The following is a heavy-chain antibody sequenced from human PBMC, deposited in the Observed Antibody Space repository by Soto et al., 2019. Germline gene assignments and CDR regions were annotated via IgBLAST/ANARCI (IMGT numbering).Heavy chain of an antibody. D-gene: IGHD2-8*01. J-gene: IGHJ6*02. CDR2: INHSGST. CDR3: ARGQGLYRTNGVCYRGPGYYYYGMDV. V-gene: IGHV4-34*01. Sequence: SETLSLTCAVYGGSFSGYYWSWIRQPPGKGLEWIGEINHSGSTNYNPSLKSRVTISVDTSKNQFSLKLSSVTAADTAVYYCARGQGLYRTNGVCYRGPGYYYYGMDVWGQGTTVTVSS. CDR1: GGSFSGYY.